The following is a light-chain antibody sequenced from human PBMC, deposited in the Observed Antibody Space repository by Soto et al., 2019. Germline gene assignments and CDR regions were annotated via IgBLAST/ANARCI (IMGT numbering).Light chain of an antibody. J-gene: IGKJ1*01. Sequence: EIVLTQSPGTLSLSPGERATLSCRASQSVSSSYLAWYQQKPGQAPRLLIYGASSRATGIPDRFSGGGSGTDFTLTISRLEPEDFAVYYCQQYGSSLPRTFGQGTKVEIK. CDR1: QSVSSSY. CDR3: QQYGSSLPRT. CDR2: GAS. V-gene: IGKV3-20*01.